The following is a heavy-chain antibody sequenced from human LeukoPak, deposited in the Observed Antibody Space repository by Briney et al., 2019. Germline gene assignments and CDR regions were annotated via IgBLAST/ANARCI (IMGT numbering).Heavy chain of an antibody. J-gene: IGHJ4*02. Sequence: GGSLRLSCAASGFPSGTYLMHWVRQAPGKGLVWVSHINSDGSSTAYADSVKGRFTISRDNAKNTLYLQVNSLRAEDTAVYYCARDRDHSFDYWGQGTLVTVSS. CDR2: INSDGSST. V-gene: IGHV3-74*03. CDR3: ARDRDHSFDY. CDR1: GFPSGTYL.